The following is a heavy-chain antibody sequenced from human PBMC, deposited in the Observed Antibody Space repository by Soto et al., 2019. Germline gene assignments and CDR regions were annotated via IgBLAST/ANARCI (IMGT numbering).Heavy chain of an antibody. CDR3: AKEGGLSGSYYISSSYYFDY. CDR1: GFTFSSYC. CDR2: ISYDGSNT. D-gene: IGHD1-26*01. Sequence: GGSLTLSCVASGFTFSSYCMHWVRQAPGKGLEWVAIISYDGSNTYYADSVKGRFTISRDNSKNTLYLQMNSLRAEDTSVYYCAKEGGLSGSYYISSSYYFDYWGQGTLVTVSS. J-gene: IGHJ4*02. V-gene: IGHV3-30*18.